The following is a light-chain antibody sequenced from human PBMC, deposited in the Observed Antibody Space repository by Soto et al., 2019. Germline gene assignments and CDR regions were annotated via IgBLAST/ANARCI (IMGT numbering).Light chain of an antibody. CDR2: DVS. V-gene: IGKV1-5*01. CDR1: QSISRR. Sequence: DIQMTQSPSSLSASVGDRVIITCRASQSISRRLAWYQQKPGKAPRLLICDVSTLESGVPSRFSGSGSGTEFTLTISGLQPDDFVTYYCQQYNSYSWTFGQGTKVDIK. J-gene: IGKJ1*01. CDR3: QQYNSYSWT.